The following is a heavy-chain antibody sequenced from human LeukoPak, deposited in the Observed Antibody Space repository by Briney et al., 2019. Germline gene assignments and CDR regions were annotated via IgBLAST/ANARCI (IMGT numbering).Heavy chain of an antibody. D-gene: IGHD3-9*01. CDR3: TSARYGIYFDY. CDR2: IRSKAYGGTT. J-gene: IGHJ4*02. CDR1: GFTFGDYA. V-gene: IGHV3-49*04. Sequence: GRSLRLSCTASGFTFGDYAMSRVRQAPGKGLEWVGFIRSKAYGGTTEYAASVKGRFTISRDDSKSIAYLQMNSLKTEDTAVYYCTSARYGIYFDYWGQGTLVTVSS.